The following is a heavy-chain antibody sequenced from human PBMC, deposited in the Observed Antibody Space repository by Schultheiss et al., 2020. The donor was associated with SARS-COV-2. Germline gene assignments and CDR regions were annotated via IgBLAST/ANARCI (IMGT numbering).Heavy chain of an antibody. Sequence: GGSLRLSCAASGFTFSSYAMHWVRQAPGKGLEWVAVISYDGSNKYYADSVKGRFTISRDNAKNSLYLQMNSLRAEDTALYYCAKALRMRLWSTYYYYGMDVWGQGTTVTVSS. CDR3: AKALRMRLWSTYYYYGMDV. D-gene: IGHD5-18*01. V-gene: IGHV3-30*01. CDR2: ISYDGSNK. CDR1: GFTFSSYA. J-gene: IGHJ6*02.